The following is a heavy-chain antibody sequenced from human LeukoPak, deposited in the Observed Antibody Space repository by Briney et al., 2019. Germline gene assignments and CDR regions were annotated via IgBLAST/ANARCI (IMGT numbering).Heavy chain of an antibody. Sequence: PSETLSLTCTVSGGSISSSSYYWGWIRQPPGKGLEWIASIYYSGSTYYNPSLKSRVTISVDTSKNQFSLKLSSVTAADTAVYYCALGLLLDYWGQGTLVTVSS. V-gene: IGHV4-39*01. CDR3: ALGLLLDY. CDR1: GGSISSSSYY. CDR2: IYYSGST. J-gene: IGHJ4*02. D-gene: IGHD3-22*01.